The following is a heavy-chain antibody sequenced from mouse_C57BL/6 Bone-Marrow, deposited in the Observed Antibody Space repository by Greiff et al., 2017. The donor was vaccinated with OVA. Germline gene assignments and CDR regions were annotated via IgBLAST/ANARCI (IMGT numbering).Heavy chain of an antibody. V-gene: IGHV1-82*01. D-gene: IGHD1-1*01. Sequence: QVQLKQSGPELVKPGASVKISCKASGYAFSSSWMNWVKQRPGKGLEWIGRIYPGDGDTNYNGKFKGKATLTADKSSSTAYMQLSSLTSEDSAVYFCARWITTVVPGYWGQGTTLTVSS. CDR2: IYPGDGDT. CDR1: GYAFSSSW. CDR3: ARWITTVVPGY. J-gene: IGHJ2*01.